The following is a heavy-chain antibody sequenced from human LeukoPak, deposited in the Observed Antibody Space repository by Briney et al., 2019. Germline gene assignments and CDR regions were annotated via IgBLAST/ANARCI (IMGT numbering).Heavy chain of an antibody. Sequence: GGSLRLSCVASGFTFSNYWMTWVRQAPGKGLEWVANIKTDGSQTYYVDSVKGRFTISRDNAKNSLYLQMNGLRAEDTAVYYCARDLNWETYWGQGTLVSVSS. D-gene: IGHD7-27*01. CDR1: GFTFSNYW. CDR3: ARDLNWETY. J-gene: IGHJ4*02. CDR2: IKTDGSQT. V-gene: IGHV3-7*01.